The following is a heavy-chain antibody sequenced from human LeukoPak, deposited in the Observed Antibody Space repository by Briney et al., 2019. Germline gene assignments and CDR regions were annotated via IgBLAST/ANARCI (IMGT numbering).Heavy chain of an antibody. CDR1: SGSISSSSYY. Sequence: SETLSLTCTVSSGSISSSSYYWGWIRQPSGKGLEWIGSIYYSGSTYYNPSLKSRVTISVDTSKNQFSLKLSSVTAADTAVYYCARDPGSWQWLAFDYWGQGTLVTVSS. V-gene: IGHV4-39*07. J-gene: IGHJ4*02. D-gene: IGHD6-19*01. CDR2: IYYSGST. CDR3: ARDPGSWQWLAFDY.